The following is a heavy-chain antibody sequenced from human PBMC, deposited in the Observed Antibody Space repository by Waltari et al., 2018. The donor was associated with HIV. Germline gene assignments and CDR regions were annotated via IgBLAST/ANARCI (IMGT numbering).Heavy chain of an antibody. CDR3: ARVVVQVEYSSSRGAFDI. V-gene: IGHV4-59*01. J-gene: IGHJ3*02. CDR1: GGSISSYY. CDR2: IYYSGST. D-gene: IGHD6-6*01. Sequence: QVQLQESGPGLVKPSETLSLTCTVSGGSISSYYWSWIRQPPGKGLEWIGYIYYSGSTNYSPSLKSRVTISVDTSKNQFSLKLSSVTAADTAVYYCARVVVQVEYSSSRGAFDIWGQGTMVTVSS.